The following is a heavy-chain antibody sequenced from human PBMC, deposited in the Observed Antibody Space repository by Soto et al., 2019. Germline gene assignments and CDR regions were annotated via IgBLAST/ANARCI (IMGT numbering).Heavy chain of an antibody. V-gene: IGHV3-48*04. J-gene: IGHJ3*01. CDR1: GFTFSGYS. CDR3: AREEGYCGGGYCFRSAFDL. Sequence: GGSLRLSCATSGFTFSGYSMNWVRQAPGKGLEWLAYIDSSGTTTYYADSVKGRFTISRDDADNSLFLQMNSLRVEDTALYYCAREEGYCGGGYCFRSAFDLWGQGTVVTVSS. CDR2: IDSSGTTT. D-gene: IGHD2-15*01.